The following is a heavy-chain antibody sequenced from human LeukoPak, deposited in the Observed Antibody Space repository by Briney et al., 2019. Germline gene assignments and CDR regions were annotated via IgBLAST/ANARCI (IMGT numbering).Heavy chain of an antibody. J-gene: IGHJ6*02. Sequence: ASETLSLTCTVSGGSISSSSYYWGWIRQPPGKGLEWIGSIYYSGSTYYNPSLKSRVTISVDTSKNQFSLKLSSVTAADTAVYYCARVGYYGSGSYYTLKNHYYYYYGMDVWGQGTTVTVSS. D-gene: IGHD3-10*01. CDR2: IYYSGST. CDR3: ARVGYYGSGSYYTLKNHYYYYYGMDV. V-gene: IGHV4-39*07. CDR1: GGSISSSSYY.